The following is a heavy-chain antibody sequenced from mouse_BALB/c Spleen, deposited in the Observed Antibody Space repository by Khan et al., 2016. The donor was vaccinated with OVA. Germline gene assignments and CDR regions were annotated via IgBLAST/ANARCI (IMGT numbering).Heavy chain of an antibody. CDR3: ARSGYGGFAY. D-gene: IGHD1-2*01. CDR2: VNPYNGGT. V-gene: IGHV1-18*01. Sequence: VQLQQSGPELVKPGTSMKISCKASGYSFTDYTMNWVKQSHGKNLEWIGLVNPYNGGTNYDQKFKGKATLTVHKSSSTAFMELLSLTSEDSAVYYGARSGYGGFAYWGQGTLVTVSA. CDR1: GYSFTDYT. J-gene: IGHJ3*01.